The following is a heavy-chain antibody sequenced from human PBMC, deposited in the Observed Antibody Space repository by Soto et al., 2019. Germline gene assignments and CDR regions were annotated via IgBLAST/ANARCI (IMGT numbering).Heavy chain of an antibody. Sequence: PGGSLRLSCAASGFRFGDYSMNWVRQVPGKGLEWVSSVSSNSGYTLYTDSVKGRFTISRDNAKSSLYLQMSSLRDEDTAVYYCTRGSYGAYDYWGQGTLVTVSS. CDR3: TRGSYGAYDY. CDR1: GFRFGDYS. J-gene: IGHJ4*02. D-gene: IGHD4-17*01. CDR2: VSSNSGYT. V-gene: IGHV3-21*06.